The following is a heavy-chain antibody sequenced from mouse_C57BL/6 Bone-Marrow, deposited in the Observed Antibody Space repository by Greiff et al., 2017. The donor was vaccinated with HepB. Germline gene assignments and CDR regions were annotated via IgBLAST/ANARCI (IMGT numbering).Heavy chain of an antibody. J-gene: IGHJ1*03. D-gene: IGHD1-1*01. V-gene: IGHV14-2*01. Sequence: EVQLQQSGAELVKPGASVKLSCTASGFNITDYYMHWVKQRTEQGLEWIGRIDPEDGETKYAPKFQGKATITAGTSSNTAYLQLSSLTSEDTAVYYCARSHFYYGSSLDWYFDVWGTGTTVTVSS. CDR2: IDPEDGET. CDR3: ARSHFYYGSSLDWYFDV. CDR1: GFNITDYY.